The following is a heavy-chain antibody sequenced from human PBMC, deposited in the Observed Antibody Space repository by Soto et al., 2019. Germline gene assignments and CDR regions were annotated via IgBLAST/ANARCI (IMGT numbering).Heavy chain of an antibody. D-gene: IGHD2-15*01. V-gene: IGHV1-69*01. J-gene: IGHJ6*02. Sequence: QVQLEQSGAEVKKPGSSVKVSCKASGGTFSTHAIIWVRQAPGQGLAWVGGIIPAFGTTYFAQEFQGRVTLSADALETTAYMEVSSLSSEDTAVYYCARGYCSGGNCYSGMDVWGQGTTVTVSS. CDR1: GGTFSTHA. CDR2: IIPAFGTT. CDR3: ARGYCSGGNCYSGMDV.